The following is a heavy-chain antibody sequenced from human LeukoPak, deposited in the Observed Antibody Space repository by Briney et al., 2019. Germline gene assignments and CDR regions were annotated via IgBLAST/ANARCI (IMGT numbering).Heavy chain of an antibody. J-gene: IGHJ3*02. CDR2: VSYTGST. CDR1: GGSISNYY. V-gene: IGHV4-59*01. Sequence: PSQTLSLTYTVSGGSISNYYWSWIRQPPGKRLEWIGYVSYTGSTNYNPSLRSRVTMSVDTSNNQFSLQLNSVTAADTAVYYCARDLSFIDAFDIWGQGTVVTVSS. D-gene: IGHD3-16*02. CDR3: ARDLSFIDAFDI.